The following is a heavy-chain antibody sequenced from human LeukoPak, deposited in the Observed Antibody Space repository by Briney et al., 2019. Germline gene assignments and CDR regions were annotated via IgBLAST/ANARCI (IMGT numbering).Heavy chain of an antibody. CDR2: IYISGST. D-gene: IGHD1-1*01. Sequence: SETLSLTCTVSGGSISTYYWSWIRQPAGKGLEWIGRIYISGSTNHNPSLKSRVTMSLDTSKNQFSLKLSSVTAADTAVYYCARERYTALDWYLDLWGRGTLVTVSS. J-gene: IGHJ2*01. V-gene: IGHV4-4*07. CDR3: ARERYTALDWYLDL. CDR1: GGSISTYY.